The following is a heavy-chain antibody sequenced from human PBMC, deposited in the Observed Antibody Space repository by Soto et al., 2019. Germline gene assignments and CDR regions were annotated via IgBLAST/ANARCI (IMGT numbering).Heavy chain of an antibody. CDR1: GFSFSGYD. D-gene: IGHD3-22*01. CDR2: ISSSSSTI. CDR3: ARPSGYYDTSGYYGTFYFYGMDV. V-gene: IGHV3-48*02. Sequence: EVQLVESGGVLVQPGGSLRLSCAASGFSFSGYDMNWVRQAPGKGLEWISYISSSSSTIYYADSVKGRFTISRDNAESSLYLQMSSLRDEDTAVYYCARPSGYYDTSGYYGTFYFYGMDVWGQGTTVTVSS. J-gene: IGHJ6*02.